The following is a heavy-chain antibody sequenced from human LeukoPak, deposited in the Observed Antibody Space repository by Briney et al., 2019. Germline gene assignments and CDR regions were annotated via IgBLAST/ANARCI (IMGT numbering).Heavy chain of an antibody. CDR3: ARGGESTRITIFGVVIRPPPAFDY. D-gene: IGHD3-3*01. Sequence: SETLSLTCAVYGGSFSGYYWSWIRQPPGKGLEWIGEINHSGSTNYIPSLKSRVTISVDTSKNQFSLKLSSVTAADTAVYYCARGGESTRITIFGVVIRPPPAFDYWGQGTLVTVSS. J-gene: IGHJ4*02. CDR1: GGSFSGYY. CDR2: INHSGST. V-gene: IGHV4-34*01.